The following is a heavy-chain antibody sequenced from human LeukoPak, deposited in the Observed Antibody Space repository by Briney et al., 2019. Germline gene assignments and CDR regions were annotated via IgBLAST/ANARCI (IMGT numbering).Heavy chain of an antibody. V-gene: IGHV1-2*06. J-gene: IGHJ4*02. CDR3: AREFVGYDFWSGYYGPDY. CDR2: INPNSGGT. Sequence: ASVKVSCKASGYTFTGYYMHWVRQAPGQGLEWMGRINPNSGGTNYAQKFQGRVTMTRDTSISTAYMELSRLRSDDTAVYYCAREFVGYDFWSGYYGPDYWGQGTLVTVSS. D-gene: IGHD3-3*01. CDR1: GYTFTGYY.